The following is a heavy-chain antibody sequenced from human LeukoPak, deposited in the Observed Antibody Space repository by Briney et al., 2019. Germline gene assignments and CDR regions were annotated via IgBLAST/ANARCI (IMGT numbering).Heavy chain of an antibody. V-gene: IGHV5-51*01. J-gene: IGHJ4*02. D-gene: IGHD5-24*01. CDR1: GDSFSSYW. CDR2: IFPGDSDT. Sequence: GESLKISCEVSGDSFSSYWIAWVRQKPGKGLEWMGIIFPGDSDTRYSPSFQGQVTISDDKSINTAYQQWSSLKASDAAMYYCARLVQMPQGYFDHWGQGTLVTVSS. CDR3: ARLVQMPQGYFDH.